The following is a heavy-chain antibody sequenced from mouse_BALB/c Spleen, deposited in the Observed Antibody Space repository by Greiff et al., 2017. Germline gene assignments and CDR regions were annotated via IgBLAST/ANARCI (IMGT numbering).Heavy chain of an antibody. CDR2: IYPGDGDT. CDR3: ARERGFTTADY. J-gene: IGHJ2*01. D-gene: IGHD1-2*01. V-gene: IGHV1-80*01. CDR1: GYAFSSYW. Sequence: QVQLQQSGAELVRPGSSVKISCKASGYAFSSYWMNWVKQRPGQGLEWIGQIYPGDGDTNYNGKFKGKATLTADKSSSTAYMQLSSLTSEDSAVYFYARERGFTTADYWGQGTTLTVSS.